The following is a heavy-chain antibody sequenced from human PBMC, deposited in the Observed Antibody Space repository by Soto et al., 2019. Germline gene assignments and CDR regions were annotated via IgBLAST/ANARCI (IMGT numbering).Heavy chain of an antibody. V-gene: IGHV3-23*01. J-gene: IGHJ4*02. CDR3: AKVSRGSGVVPAALN. CDR1: GHTFQNYA. CDR2: ISGSGRST. Sequence: EVQLLESGGGSVQPGGSLRLSCVASGHTFQNYAMTWVRQAPGKGLEWVSGISGSGRSTYYADSVRGRFTISRDDSKNPLYLQMSSLRAEATAVYYCAKVSRGSGVVPAALNWGPGTLVTVSS. D-gene: IGHD2-2*01.